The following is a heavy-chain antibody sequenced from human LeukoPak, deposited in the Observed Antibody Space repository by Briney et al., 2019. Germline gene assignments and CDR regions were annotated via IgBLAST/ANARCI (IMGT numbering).Heavy chain of an antibody. Sequence: ASVKVSCKASGYTFTSYGISWVRQAPGQGPEWMGWISAYNGNTNYAQKLQGRVTMTTDTSTSTAYMELRSLRSDDTAVYYCARIVVVTAMEYYFDYWGQGTLVTVSS. CDR3: ARIVVVTAMEYYFDY. CDR2: ISAYNGNT. CDR1: GYTFTSYG. V-gene: IGHV1-18*01. J-gene: IGHJ4*02. D-gene: IGHD2-21*02.